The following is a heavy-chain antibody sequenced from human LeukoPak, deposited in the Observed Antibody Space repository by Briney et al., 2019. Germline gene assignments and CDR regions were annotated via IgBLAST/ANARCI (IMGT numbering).Heavy chain of an antibody. D-gene: IGHD5-12*01. J-gene: IGHJ4*02. CDR3: AREGRVSGYDFDC. Sequence: GGSLRLYCAASGFTFSSYWMHWVRQAPGKGLVWVSRINSDGSSITYADSVKGRFTISRDNAKNTLYLQMNSLRVEDTAVYYCAREGRVSGYDFDCWGQGTLVTVSS. V-gene: IGHV3-74*03. CDR2: INSDGSSI. CDR1: GFTFSSYW.